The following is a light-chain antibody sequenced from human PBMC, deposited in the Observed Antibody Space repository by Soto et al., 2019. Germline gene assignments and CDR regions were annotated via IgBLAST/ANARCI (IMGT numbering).Light chain of an antibody. Sequence: EIVLTQSPGTLSLSPGERATLSCRASQSVSSKYLAWYQRKHGQAPRVLIYGTSLRASGVPERFSGGGSGTDFTLPITRLEPEDFAVYYCQQYGSSLFTFGPGTKVDF. V-gene: IGKV3-20*01. CDR1: QSVSSKY. CDR2: GTS. CDR3: QQYGSSLFT. J-gene: IGKJ3*01.